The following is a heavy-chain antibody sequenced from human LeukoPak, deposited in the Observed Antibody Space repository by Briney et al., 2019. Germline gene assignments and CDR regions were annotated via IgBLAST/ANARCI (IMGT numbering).Heavy chain of an antibody. J-gene: IGHJ6*03. V-gene: IGHV3-13*01. CDR3: ARGSPWSSYYMDV. CDR2: IDTAGGT. Sequence: GGSLRLSCTASGFDFSNFDFHWVRQLRGKGLEWVSHIDTAGGTYYPGSVKGRFTISRANAKKSLYPQMHNLRVGDTALYFCARGSPWSSYYMDVWGVGTAVSVS. CDR1: GFDFSNFD. D-gene: IGHD3-10*01.